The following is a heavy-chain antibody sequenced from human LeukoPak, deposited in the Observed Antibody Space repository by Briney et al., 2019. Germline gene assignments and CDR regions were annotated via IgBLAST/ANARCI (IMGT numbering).Heavy chain of an antibody. CDR2: ISYDGSNK. D-gene: IGHD3-10*01. CDR3: AKDDLLWFGEEDGMDV. J-gene: IGHJ6*02. V-gene: IGHV3-30*18. CDR1: GFTFSSYG. Sequence: GRSLRLSCAASGFTFSSYGMHWVRQAPGKGLEWVAVISYDGSNKYCADSVKGRFTIPRDNSKNTLYLQMNSLRAEDTAVYYCAKDDLLWFGEEDGMDVWGQGTTVTVSS.